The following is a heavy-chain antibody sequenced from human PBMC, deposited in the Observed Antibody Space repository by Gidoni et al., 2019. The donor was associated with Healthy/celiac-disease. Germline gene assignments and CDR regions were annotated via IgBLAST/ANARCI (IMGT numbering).Heavy chain of an antibody. D-gene: IGHD1-26*01. J-gene: IGHJ4*02. CDR2: VNYDGNYK. V-gene: IGHV3-33*06. CDR3: AKVLSWSPGD. CDR1: GFTFSNSA. Sequence: QVQLVESGGGVVQPGRSLRLSCAASGFTFSNSAMHWVRQAPGKGLGWVAFVNYDGNYKYYADSVKGRFTISRDNSRNTLYLQMSSLRVEDTAVYYCAKVLSWSPGDWGQGTLVTVSS.